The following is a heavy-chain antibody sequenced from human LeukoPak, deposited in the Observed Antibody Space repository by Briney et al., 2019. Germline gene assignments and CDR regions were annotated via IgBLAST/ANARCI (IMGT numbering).Heavy chain of an antibody. CDR1: GFTFSGST. CDR2: IGNKATNYAT. J-gene: IGHJ4*02. Sequence: GGSLRLSCAASGFTFSGSTMHWVRQASGKGLEWVGRIGNKATNYATAYAASVKGRFTISRDDSKNTAYLQMNSLKTEDTAVYYCTRSLNWIRVYWGQGTLVTVSS. CDR3: TRSLNWIRVY. D-gene: IGHD1-20*01. V-gene: IGHV3-73*01.